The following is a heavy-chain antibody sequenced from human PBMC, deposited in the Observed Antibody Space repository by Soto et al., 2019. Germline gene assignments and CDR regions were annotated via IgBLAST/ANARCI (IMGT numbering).Heavy chain of an antibody. V-gene: IGHV5-10-1*01. CDR3: TSWGSAAGLYYGMDV. CDR1: GYSFTIYC. D-gene: IGHD6-13*01. Sequence: GESLKISCKGPGYSFTIYCISWVRQIPGKGLEWMGRIDPSDSYTNYSPSFQGHVTISADKSISTAYLQWSRLKASETAMYYCTSWGSAAGLYYGMDVWGQGTTVTVSS. J-gene: IGHJ6*02. CDR2: IDPSDSYT.